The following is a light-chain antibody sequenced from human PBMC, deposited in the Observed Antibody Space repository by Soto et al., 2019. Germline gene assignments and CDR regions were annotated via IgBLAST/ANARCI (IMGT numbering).Light chain of an antibody. Sequence: QSALTQPPSVSGTPGQRVTISCSGSSSNIRGNTVNWYHQLPGTAPKLLIYSNNQRPSGVPDRFSGSKSGTSASLAISGLQPEDESDYYCAAWDDSLNGYAFGTGTKV. V-gene: IGLV1-44*01. CDR1: SSNIRGNT. J-gene: IGLJ1*01. CDR3: AAWDDSLNGYA. CDR2: SNN.